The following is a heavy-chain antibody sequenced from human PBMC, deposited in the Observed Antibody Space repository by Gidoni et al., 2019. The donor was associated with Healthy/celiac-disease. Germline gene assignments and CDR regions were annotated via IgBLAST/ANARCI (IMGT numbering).Heavy chain of an antibody. Sequence: VQLLESGGGLVQPGGSLSLSCAASGFTFSSYAMSWVRQAPGKGLEWVSAISGSGGSTYYADSVKGRFTISRDNSKNTLYLQMNSLRAEDTAVYYCAASRDGYNYGFDYWGQGTLVTVSS. V-gene: IGHV3-23*01. CDR2: ISGSGGST. J-gene: IGHJ4*02. CDR3: AASRDGYNYGFDY. D-gene: IGHD5-12*01. CDR1: GFTFSSYA.